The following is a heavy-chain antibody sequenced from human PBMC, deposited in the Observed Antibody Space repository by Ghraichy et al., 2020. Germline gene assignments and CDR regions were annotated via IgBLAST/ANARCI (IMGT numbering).Heavy chain of an antibody. V-gene: IGHV5-51*01. CDR2: IYPGDSDT. D-gene: IGHD3-22*01. J-gene: IGHJ6*02. Sequence: GESLNISCKGSGYSFTNYWIGWVRQMPGKGLEWMGIIYPGDSDTRYSPSFQGQVTISADKSISTAYLQWSSLKASDTAMYYCARRGLYYDSSGKAPGGGMDVWGQGTTVTVSS. CDR3: ARRGLYYDSSGKAPGGGMDV. CDR1: GYSFTNYW.